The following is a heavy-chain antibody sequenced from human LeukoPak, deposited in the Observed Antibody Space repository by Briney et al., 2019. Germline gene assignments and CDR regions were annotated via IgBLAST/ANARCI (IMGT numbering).Heavy chain of an antibody. Sequence: ASVKVSCKASGYTFTSYAMNWVRQAPGQGLEWMGWINTNTGNPTYAQGFTGRFVFSLDTSASTAYLEISSLKAEDTAVYYCARDPNLSTYYDILTGYRDAFDIWGQGTMVTVSS. D-gene: IGHD3-9*01. CDR3: ARDPNLSTYYDILTGYRDAFDI. CDR1: GYTFTSYA. V-gene: IGHV7-4-1*02. J-gene: IGHJ3*02. CDR2: INTNTGNP.